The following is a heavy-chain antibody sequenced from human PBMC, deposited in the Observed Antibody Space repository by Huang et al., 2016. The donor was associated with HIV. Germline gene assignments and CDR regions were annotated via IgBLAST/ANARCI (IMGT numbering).Heavy chain of an antibody. V-gene: IGHV4-34*01. CDR1: GGSFSDYY. Sequence: HVQLQQWGAGLLKPSETLSLTCAVNGGSFSDYYWTWIRQPPGNGLEWIGEIKHSGTTNYNPSRKSRVTMSIDTSRRQFSLKVRSVTAADTAVYYCARTLWLYGDYGYFDYWGQGTLVTVSS. D-gene: IGHD4-17*01. J-gene: IGHJ4*02. CDR2: IKHSGTT. CDR3: ARTLWLYGDYGYFDY.